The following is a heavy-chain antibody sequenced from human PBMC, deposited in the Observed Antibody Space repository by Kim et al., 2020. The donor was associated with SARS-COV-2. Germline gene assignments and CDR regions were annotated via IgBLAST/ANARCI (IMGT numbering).Heavy chain of an antibody. V-gene: IGHV3-23*01. D-gene: IGHD3-10*01. CDR1: GFTFSNYG. Sequence: GGSLRLSCAASGFTFSNYGMTWVRQAPGKGLEWVSTITANGGSTSYPDSMKGRFTISRDNSKNTLYLQMNSLRAEDTAIYYCAKSAYFNSGGYTDCWGQGTLVTVSS. CDR2: ITANGGST. J-gene: IGHJ4*02. CDR3: AKSAYFNSGGYTDC.